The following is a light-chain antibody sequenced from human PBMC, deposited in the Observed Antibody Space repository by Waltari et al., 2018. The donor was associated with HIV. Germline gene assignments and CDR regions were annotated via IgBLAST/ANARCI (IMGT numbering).Light chain of an antibody. CDR2: DAS. V-gene: IGKV1-33*01. CDR1: QDITTY. Sequence: DIQMTHSPSPLSASIGDGGTITCQASQDITTYLNWYQQKPGNAPKLLIFDASNLQTGVPSRFSGDRSGRDFSLTIYSLQPEDFATYFCQQYDKLPFTFGPGTKVDV. J-gene: IGKJ3*01. CDR3: QQYDKLPFT.